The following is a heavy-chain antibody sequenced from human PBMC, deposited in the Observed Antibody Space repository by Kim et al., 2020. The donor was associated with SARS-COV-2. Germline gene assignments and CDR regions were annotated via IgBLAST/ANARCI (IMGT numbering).Heavy chain of an antibody. V-gene: IGHV5-10-1*01. Sequence: SPSFQGHVTISADKSISTAYLQWSSLKASDTAMYYCARPRRGYSGYDADYWGQGTLVTVSS. D-gene: IGHD5-12*01. J-gene: IGHJ4*02. CDR3: ARPRRGYSGYDADY.